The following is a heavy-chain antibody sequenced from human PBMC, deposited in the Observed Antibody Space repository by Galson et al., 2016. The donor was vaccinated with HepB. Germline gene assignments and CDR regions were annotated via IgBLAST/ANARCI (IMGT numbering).Heavy chain of an antibody. D-gene: IGHD6-13*01. CDR3: ARGGGAAAAA. CDR1: GFTFSSYD. Sequence: SLRLSCAASGFTFSSYDTHWVRQATGKGLEWVSGIDTAGGTSYLGSVKGRFTISRENAKNSLYLQMNSLRVGDTAVYYCARGGGAAAAAWGQGTLVTVSS. CDR2: IDTAGGT. V-gene: IGHV3-13*01. J-gene: IGHJ5*02.